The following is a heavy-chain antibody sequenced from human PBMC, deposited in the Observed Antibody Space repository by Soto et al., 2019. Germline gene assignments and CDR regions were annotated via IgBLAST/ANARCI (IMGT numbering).Heavy chain of an antibody. D-gene: IGHD3-10*01. CDR2: ISAYNGNT. CDR1: GYTFTSYG. CDR3: AAVEAGSGPHFDY. Sequence: ASVKVSCKASGYTFTSYGISWVRQAPGQGLEWMGWISAYNGNTNYAQKFQERVTITRDMSTSTAYMELSSLRSEDTAVYYCAAVEAGSGPHFDYWGQGTLVTVSS. V-gene: IGHV1-18*01. J-gene: IGHJ4*02.